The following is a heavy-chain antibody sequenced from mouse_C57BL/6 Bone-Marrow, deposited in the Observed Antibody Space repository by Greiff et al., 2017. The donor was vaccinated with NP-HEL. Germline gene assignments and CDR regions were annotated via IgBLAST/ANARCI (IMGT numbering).Heavy chain of an antibody. CDR3: AIYYGNPYAMDY. V-gene: IGHV1-64*01. CDR2: IHPNSGST. D-gene: IGHD2-1*01. J-gene: IGHJ4*01. Sequence: QVQLKQPGAELVKPGASVKLSCKASGYTFTSYWMHWVKQRPGQGLEWIGMIHPNSGSTNYNEKFKSKATLTVDKSSSTAYMQLSSLTSEDSAVYYCAIYYGNPYAMDYWGQGTSVTVSS. CDR1: GYTFTSYW.